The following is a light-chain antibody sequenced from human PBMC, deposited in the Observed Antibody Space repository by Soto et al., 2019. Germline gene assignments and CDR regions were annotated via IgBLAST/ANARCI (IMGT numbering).Light chain of an antibody. CDR1: QSISSW. CDR2: DAS. V-gene: IGKV1-5*01. CDR3: LQHNTYPWT. Sequence: DMQLTQSPYTLSASVGDRVTLTCRASQSISSWLAWYQQKPGKASKLLIYDASSLESGVPSRFSGSASGTEFTLTISSLQPEDFATYYCLQHNTYPWTFGQGTKVDIK. J-gene: IGKJ1*01.